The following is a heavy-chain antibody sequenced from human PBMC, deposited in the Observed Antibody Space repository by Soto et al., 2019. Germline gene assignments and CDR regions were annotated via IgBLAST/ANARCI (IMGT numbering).Heavy chain of an antibody. CDR1: GFSLINTGMC. V-gene: IGHV2-70*11. J-gene: IGHJ6*03. CDR3: ATCSTYYFYMEV. D-gene: IGHD1-1*01. Sequence: KSGPTLVNPTQTLTLTCSFSGFSLINTGMCVSWIRQPPGKALEWLARIDWDDDRHYNRSLRTRLTISKDTIKNQVALTVANMDPVDTATYFCATCSTYYFYMEVWGKGTTVNVSS. CDR2: IDWDDDR.